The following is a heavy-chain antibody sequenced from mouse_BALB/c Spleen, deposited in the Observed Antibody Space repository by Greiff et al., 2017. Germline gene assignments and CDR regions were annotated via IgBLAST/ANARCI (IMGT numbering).Heavy chain of an antibody. Sequence: DVMLVESGGGLVKPGGSLKLSCAASGFTFSSYGMSWVRQTPDTRLEWVATISSGGSYTYYPDSVKGRFTISRDNAKNTLFLQMSSLKSEDTAIYYCASDYDYDDSDGMDYWGQGTSVTVSA. CDR2: ISSGGSYT. CDR1: GFTFSSYG. J-gene: IGHJ4*01. V-gene: IGHV5-6*03. D-gene: IGHD2-4*01. CDR3: ASDYDYDDSDGMDY.